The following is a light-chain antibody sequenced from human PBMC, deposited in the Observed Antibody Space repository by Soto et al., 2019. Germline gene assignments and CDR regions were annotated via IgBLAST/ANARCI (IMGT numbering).Light chain of an antibody. V-gene: IGLV2-8*01. Sequence: QSALTQPPSASGSPGQSVTISCTGTSSDVGGYNYVSWYQQHPGKAPKLMIYEVSKRPSGVPDRFSGSKSGNTASLTVSGLQDEDEADYYCSSYAGSSYVFGTGTKVTVL. CDR2: EVS. J-gene: IGLJ1*01. CDR3: SSYAGSSYV. CDR1: SSDVGGYNY.